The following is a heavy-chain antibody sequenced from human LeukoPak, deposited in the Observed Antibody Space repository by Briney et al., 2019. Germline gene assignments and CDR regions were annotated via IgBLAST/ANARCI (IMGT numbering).Heavy chain of an antibody. CDR3: ARKTYYYDSSGYPLSAFDI. CDR2: IYPGDSDT. V-gene: IGHV5-51*01. D-gene: IGHD3-22*01. CDR1: GYSFTSYW. Sequence: GESLKISCKGSGYSFTSYWIGWVRQMPGKGLEWMGIIYPGDSDTRYSPSFQGQVTISADKSISTAYLQWSSLKASDTAMYYCARKTYYYDSSGYPLSAFDIWGQGTMVTVYS. J-gene: IGHJ3*02.